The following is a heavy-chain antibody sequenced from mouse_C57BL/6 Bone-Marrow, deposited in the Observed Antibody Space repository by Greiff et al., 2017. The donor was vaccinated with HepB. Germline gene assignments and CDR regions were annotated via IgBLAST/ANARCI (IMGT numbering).Heavy chain of an antibody. CDR1: GYTFTGYW. CDR2: ILPGSGST. V-gene: IGHV1-9*01. Sequence: QVQLQQSGAELMKPGASVKLSCKATGYTFTGYWIEWVKQRPGHGLEWIGEILPGSGSTNYNEKFKGKATFTADTSSNTAYMQLSSLTTEDSAIYYCARGGLLRGDYYYAMDYWGQGTSVTVSS. D-gene: IGHD1-1*01. CDR3: ARGGLLRGDYYYAMDY. J-gene: IGHJ4*01.